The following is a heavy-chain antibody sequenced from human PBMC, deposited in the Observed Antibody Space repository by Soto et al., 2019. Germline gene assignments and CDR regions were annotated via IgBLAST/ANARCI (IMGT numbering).Heavy chain of an antibody. V-gene: IGHV3-23*01. CDR3: ARSFSTFGVGPVDY. D-gene: IGHD3-3*01. Sequence: EVQLLESGGGLVQPGGSLRLSCAVSGFTFSNYAVTWVRQAPGKGLEWVSGISGSGDTTYYADSVKGRFTISRDNSTNTLFLQMDSLRAEDTAVYYCARSFSTFGVGPVDYWGQGTLVTVSS. CDR1: GFTFSNYA. CDR2: ISGSGDTT. J-gene: IGHJ4*02.